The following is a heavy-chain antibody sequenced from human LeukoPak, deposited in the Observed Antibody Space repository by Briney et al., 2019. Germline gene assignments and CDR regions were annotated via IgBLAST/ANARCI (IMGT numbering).Heavy chain of an antibody. CDR1: GYSFSSYG. CDR2: ISAYDGNT. CDR3: ARDPVHYYDTSGYWSY. Sequence: APVKVSCKASGYSFSSYGISWVRQAPGQGLEWMGWISAYDGNTNYAQKLQGRVTMTTDKSTGTAYMELRSLRSDDTAVYYCARDPVHYYDTSGYWSYWGQGTLVTVSS. D-gene: IGHD3-22*01. J-gene: IGHJ4*02. V-gene: IGHV1-18*01.